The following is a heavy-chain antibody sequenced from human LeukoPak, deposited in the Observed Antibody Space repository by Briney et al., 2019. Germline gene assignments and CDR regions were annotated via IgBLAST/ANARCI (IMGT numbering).Heavy chain of an antibody. CDR1: GFTFSSYA. CDR2: ISGRGGST. V-gene: IGHV3-23*01. Sequence: GGSLRLSCAASGFTFSSYAMSWVRQAPGKWLEWVSAISGRGGSTYYADSVKGRFTISRDNSKTTLYLQMTSLRAEDTAVYYCAKDRARRYSGRLDDYGMDVWGQGTTVTASS. D-gene: IGHD1-26*01. J-gene: IGHJ6*02. CDR3: AKDRARRYSGRLDDYGMDV.